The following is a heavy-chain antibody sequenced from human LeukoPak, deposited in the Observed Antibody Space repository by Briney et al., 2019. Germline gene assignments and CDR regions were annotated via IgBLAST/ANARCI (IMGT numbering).Heavy chain of an antibody. J-gene: IGHJ3*02. Sequence: ASVKVSCKASGYTFTSYYMHWVRQAPGQGLEWMGIINPSGGSTSYAQKFQGRVTMTRDTSISTAYMELSRLRSDDTAVYYCARSAVRAFDIWGQGTMVTVSS. CDR3: ARSAVRAFDI. D-gene: IGHD6-19*01. CDR2: INPSGGST. V-gene: IGHV1-46*01. CDR1: GYTFTSYY.